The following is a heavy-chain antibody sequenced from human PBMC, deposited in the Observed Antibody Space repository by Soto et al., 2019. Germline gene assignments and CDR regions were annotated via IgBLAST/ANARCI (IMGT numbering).Heavy chain of an antibody. J-gene: IGHJ4*02. D-gene: IGHD6-19*01. CDR3: AKSSSGWYLAKDY. CDR1: GFTFSSYA. Sequence: GGSLRLSCAASGFTFSSYAMSWVRQAPGKGLEWVSAISGSGGSTYYADSVKGRFTISRDNSKNTLYLQMNSLRAEDTAVYYYAKSSSGWYLAKDYWGQGTLVTVSS. CDR2: ISGSGGST. V-gene: IGHV3-23*01.